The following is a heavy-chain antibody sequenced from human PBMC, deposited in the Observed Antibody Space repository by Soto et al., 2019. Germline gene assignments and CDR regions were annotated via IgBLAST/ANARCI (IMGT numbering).Heavy chain of an antibody. CDR2: INAGNGNT. CDR1: GYTFTSYA. CDR3: AVCIYDKQAFDP. J-gene: IGHJ5*02. Sequence: ASVKVSCKASGYTFTSYAMHWVRQAPGQRLEWMGWINAGNGNTKYSQKFQGRVTITRDTSASTAYMELSSLRSEDTAVYYCAVCIYDKQAFDPWGQGTLVTVSS. V-gene: IGHV1-3*01. D-gene: IGHD3-9*01.